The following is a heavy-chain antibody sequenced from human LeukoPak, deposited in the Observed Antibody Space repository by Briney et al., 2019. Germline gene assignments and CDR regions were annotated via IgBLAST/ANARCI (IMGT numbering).Heavy chain of an antibody. D-gene: IGHD3-22*01. J-gene: IGHJ4*02. V-gene: IGHV4-34*01. CDR2: INHSGST. CDR1: GGSFSGYY. Sequence: SETLSLTCAVYGGSFSGYYWSWIRQPPGKGLEWIGEINHSGSTNYNPSLKSRVTISADTSKNQFSLKLSSVTAADTAVYYCARKSDYYDSSGYSTAYYFDYWGQGTLVTVSS. CDR3: ARKSDYYDSSGYSTAYYFDY.